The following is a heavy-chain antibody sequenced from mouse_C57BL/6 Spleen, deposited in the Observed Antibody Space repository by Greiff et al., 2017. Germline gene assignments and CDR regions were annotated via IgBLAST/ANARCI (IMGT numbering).Heavy chain of an antibody. CDR2: IDPSDSET. V-gene: IGHV1-52*01. CDR3: ASITTVVGWYFDV. CDR1: GYTFTSYW. J-gene: IGHJ1*03. D-gene: IGHD1-1*01. Sequence: QVQLQQPGAELVRPGSSVKLSCKASGYTFTSYWMHWVKQRPIQGLEWIGNIDPSDSETHYNQKFKDKATLNVDKSSSTAYMQLSSLTSEDSAVYYCASITTVVGWYFDVWGTGTTVTVSS.